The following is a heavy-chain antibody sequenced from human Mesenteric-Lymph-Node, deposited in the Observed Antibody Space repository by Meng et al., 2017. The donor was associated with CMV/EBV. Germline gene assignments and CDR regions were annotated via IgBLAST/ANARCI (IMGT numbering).Heavy chain of an antibody. Sequence: QVQLQESGPGLVKPSQTLSLTCTVPGGSISSSSYYWGWIRQPPGKGLEWIGSIYYSGSTYYNPSLKSRVTISVDTSKNQFSLKLSSVTAADTAVYYCARDGDYYDSSGYNPFDYWGQGTLVTVSS. D-gene: IGHD3-22*01. V-gene: IGHV4-39*07. CDR2: IYYSGST. J-gene: IGHJ4*02. CDR3: ARDGDYYDSSGYNPFDY. CDR1: GGSISSSSYY.